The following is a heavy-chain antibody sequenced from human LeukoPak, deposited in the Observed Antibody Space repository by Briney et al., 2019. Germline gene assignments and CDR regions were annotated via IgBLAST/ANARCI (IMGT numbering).Heavy chain of an antibody. V-gene: IGHV4-30-2*01. CDR2: MYHSGST. CDR3: ARGDTGNDAFDI. Sequence: SQTLSLTCAVSGGSISSSGYSWSWIRQPPGKGLEWIAYMYHSGSTYYSPSLKSRVTISVDRSKNEFSLKLSSVTAADTAVYYCARGDTGNDAFDIWGQGTMVTVSS. CDR1: GGSISSSGYS. J-gene: IGHJ3*02.